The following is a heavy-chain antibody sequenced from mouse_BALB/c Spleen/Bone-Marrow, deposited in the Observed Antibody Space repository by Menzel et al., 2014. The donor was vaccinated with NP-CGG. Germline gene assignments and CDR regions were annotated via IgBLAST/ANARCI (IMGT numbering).Heavy chain of an antibody. V-gene: IGHV7-3*02. D-gene: IGHD2-3*01. J-gene: IGHJ2*01. Sequence: VQLKESGGGLVQPGGSLRLSCATSGFTFTDYYMNWVRQPPGKALVWLGFIRNKAYSYTTEYSASVKGRFTISRDNSQSILYLQMNTLRAEDSATYYCARDMGGLLFDYWGQGTTLTVSS. CDR2: IRNKAYSYTT. CDR1: GFTFTDYY. CDR3: ARDMGGLLFDY.